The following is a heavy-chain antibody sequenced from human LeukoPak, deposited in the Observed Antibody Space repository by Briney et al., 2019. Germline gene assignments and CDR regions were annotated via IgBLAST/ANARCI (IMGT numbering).Heavy chain of an antibody. V-gene: IGHV3-30*02. D-gene: IGHD7-27*01. J-gene: IGHJ4*02. CDR2: IRYDGSNK. Sequence: GGSLTLTCAASGFTFSSYAMHWVRQAPGKGLEWVASIRYDGSNKYYLDSVKGRFTISRDNSNNTLYLQMNSLRPEDTAMYYCAKDRQGSQSSGEDYWGQGTLVTVSS. CDR1: GFTFSSYA. CDR3: AKDRQGSQSSGEDY.